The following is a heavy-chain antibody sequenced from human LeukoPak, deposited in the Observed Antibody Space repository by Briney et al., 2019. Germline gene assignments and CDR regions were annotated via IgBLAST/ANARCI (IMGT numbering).Heavy chain of an antibody. CDR2: IYYSGST. J-gene: IGHJ3*02. D-gene: IGHD5-18*01. CDR3: ARGIQLWFDAFDI. Sequence: SETLSLTCTVSGGSISSGGYYWSRIRQHPGKGLEWIGYIYYSGSTYYNPSLKSRVTISVDTSKNQFSLKLSSVTAADTAVYYCARGIQLWFDAFDIWGQGTMVTVSS. V-gene: IGHV4-31*03. CDR1: GGSISSGGYY.